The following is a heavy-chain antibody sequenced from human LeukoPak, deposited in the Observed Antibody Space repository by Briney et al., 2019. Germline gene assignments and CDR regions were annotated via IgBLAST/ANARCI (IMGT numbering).Heavy chain of an antibody. CDR2: IYYSGST. D-gene: IGHD1-14*01. CDR1: GDSISSSSYS. J-gene: IGHJ5*02. Sequence: SETLSLTCTVSGDSISSSSYSWGWIRQPPGKGLEWIGSIYYSGSTYYNPSLKSRVTISVDTSKNQFSLKLSSVTAADTAVYYCARRGPDSRINNWFDPWGQGTLVTVSS. V-gene: IGHV4-39*01. CDR3: ARRGPDSRINNWFDP.